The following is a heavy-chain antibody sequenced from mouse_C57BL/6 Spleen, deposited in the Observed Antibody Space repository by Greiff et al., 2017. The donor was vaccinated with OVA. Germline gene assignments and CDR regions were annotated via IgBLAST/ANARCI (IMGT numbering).Heavy chain of an antibody. CDR2: ISYDGSN. V-gene: IGHV3-6*01. CDR3: ARTRFTTVDGYFDV. J-gene: IGHJ1*03. D-gene: IGHD1-1*01. CDR1: GYSITSGYY. Sequence: EVHLVESGPGLVKPSQSLSLTCSVTGYSITSGYYWNWIRQFPGNKLEWMGYISYDGSNNYNPSLKNRISITRDTSKNQFFLKLNSVTTEDTATYYCARTRFTTVDGYFDVWGTGTTVTVSS.